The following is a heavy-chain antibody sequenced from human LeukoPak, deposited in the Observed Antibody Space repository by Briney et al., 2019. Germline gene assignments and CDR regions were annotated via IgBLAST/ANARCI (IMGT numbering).Heavy chain of an antibody. V-gene: IGHV3-48*01. CDR1: GFTFSTYS. CDR3: ATSRTLDY. CDR2: ISVSTSAI. J-gene: IGHJ4*02. Sequence: PGGSLRLSCAASGFTFSTYSMSWVRQAPGKGLEWVSYISVSTSAIYYTDSVQGRFTISRDNAKNSLYLQMNSLRADDTAVYYCATSRTLDYWGQGTLVTVSS.